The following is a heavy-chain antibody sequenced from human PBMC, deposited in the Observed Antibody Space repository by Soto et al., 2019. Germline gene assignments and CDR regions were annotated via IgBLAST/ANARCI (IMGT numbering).Heavy chain of an antibody. CDR3: AGGGESRNFLWNYYYYGMDV. D-gene: IGHD3-10*01. CDR1: GFTFSDYY. J-gene: IGHJ6*02. V-gene: IGHV3-11*06. Sequence: QVQLVESGGGLVKPGGSLRLSCAASGFTFSDYYMSWIRQAPGKGLEWVSYISSSSSYTNYADSVKGRFTISRDNAKNSLYLQMNSLRAEDTAVYYCAGGGESRNFLWNYYYYGMDVWGQGTTVTVSS. CDR2: ISSSSSYT.